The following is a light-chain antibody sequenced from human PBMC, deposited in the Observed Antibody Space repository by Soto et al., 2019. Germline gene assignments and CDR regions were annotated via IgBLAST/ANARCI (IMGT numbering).Light chain of an antibody. V-gene: IGKV1-39*01. CDR1: RPILNY. CDR3: QQSYRTPRT. Sequence: DIQMTQSPSSLSASVGDRVSITFLASRPILNYLNWYQQKPGIAPKLLIYAVSSFQSGVPSRFSGSGSETEFTLTISSLQPEDFATYYCQQSYRTPRTFGQGTKVEVK. J-gene: IGKJ1*01. CDR2: AVS.